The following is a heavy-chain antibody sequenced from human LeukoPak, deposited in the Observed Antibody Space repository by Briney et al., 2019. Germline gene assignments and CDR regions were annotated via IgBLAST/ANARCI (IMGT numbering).Heavy chain of an antibody. CDR3: AELGITMIGGV. J-gene: IGHJ6*04. CDR2: ISDVGSHT. D-gene: IGHD3-10*02. Sequence: GGSLRLSCAASGFTFSSYWMHWVRQAPGKGLVWVSRISDVGSHTFYADSVKGRFAMSRDNAENSLYLQMNSLRAEDTAVYYCAELGITMIGGVWGKGTTVTISS. V-gene: IGHV3-74*01. CDR1: GFTFSSYW.